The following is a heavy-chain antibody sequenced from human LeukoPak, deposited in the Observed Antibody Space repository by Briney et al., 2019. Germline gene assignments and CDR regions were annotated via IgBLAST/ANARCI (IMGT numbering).Heavy chain of an antibody. CDR3: ARERDGYTHDAFDI. CDR2: ISGSGDNT. V-gene: IGHV3-21*01. CDR1: GFAFSRYS. Sequence: GGSLRLSCAASGFAFSRYSMNWVRQAPGKGLEWVSTISGSGDNTYYADSVKGRFTISRDNAKNSLYVQMNSLRAEDTAVYYCARERDGYTHDAFDIWGQGTMVTVSS. J-gene: IGHJ3*02. D-gene: IGHD5-24*01.